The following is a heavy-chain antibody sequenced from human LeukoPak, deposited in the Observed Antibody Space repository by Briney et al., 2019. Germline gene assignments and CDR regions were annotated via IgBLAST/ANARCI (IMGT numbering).Heavy chain of an antibody. CDR2: IYYSGST. V-gene: IGHV4-31*03. J-gene: IGHJ3*02. CDR1: GGSISSGGYY. CDR3: ARWEPRMNAFDI. D-gene: IGHD1-14*01. Sequence: TSQTLSLTCTVSGGSISSGGYYWSWIRQHPGKGLEWIGYIYYSGSTYYNPSLKSRVTISVDTSKNQFSLNLNSVTAADTAVYYCARWEPRMNAFDIWGQGTMVTVSS.